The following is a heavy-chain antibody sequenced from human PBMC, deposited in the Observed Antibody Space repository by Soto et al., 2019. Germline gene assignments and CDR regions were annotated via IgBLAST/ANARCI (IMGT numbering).Heavy chain of an antibody. Sequence: GASVKVSCKASGGTFSSYAISWVRQAPGQGLEWMGGIIPIFGTANYAQKFQGRVTITADKSTSTAYMELSSLRSEDTAVYYCAREAPLSGALSKHRYWYFDLWGRGTLVTVSS. J-gene: IGHJ2*01. CDR3: AREAPLSGALSKHRYWYFDL. CDR2: IIPIFGTA. CDR1: GGTFSSYA. V-gene: IGHV1-69*06. D-gene: IGHD1-26*01.